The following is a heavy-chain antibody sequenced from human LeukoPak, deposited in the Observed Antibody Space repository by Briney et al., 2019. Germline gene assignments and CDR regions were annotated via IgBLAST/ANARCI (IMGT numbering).Heavy chain of an antibody. J-gene: IGHJ4*02. CDR3: ARVLLRGVPGLDY. V-gene: IGHV3-21*01. Sequence: GGSLRLSCAASGFTFSSYSINWVRQAPGKGLEWVSSISSSSSYIYYADSVKGRFTISRDNAKNSLYLQMNSLRDEDTAVYYCARVLLRGVPGLDYWGQGTLVTVSS. CDR2: ISSSSSYI. CDR1: GFTFSSYS. D-gene: IGHD3-10*01.